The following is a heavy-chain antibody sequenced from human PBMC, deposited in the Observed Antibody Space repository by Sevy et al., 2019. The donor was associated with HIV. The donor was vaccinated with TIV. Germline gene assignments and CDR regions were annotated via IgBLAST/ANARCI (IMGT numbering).Heavy chain of an antibody. J-gene: IGHJ3*02. CDR2: ISGSGGST. V-gene: IGHV3-23*01. Sequence: GGSLRLSCAASGFTFSSYAMSWVRQAPGKGLEWVSAISGSGGSTYYADSVKGRFTISRDNSKNTLYLQMNSLRAEDTAVYYCAKDQAWQWLDHDAFDIWGQGTMVTVSS. D-gene: IGHD6-19*01. CDR1: GFTFSSYA. CDR3: AKDQAWQWLDHDAFDI.